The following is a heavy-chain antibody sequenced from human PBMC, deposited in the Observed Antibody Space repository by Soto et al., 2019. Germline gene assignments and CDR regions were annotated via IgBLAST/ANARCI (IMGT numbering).Heavy chain of an antibody. CDR2: IIPIFGTA. CDR1: GVTFSSYA. Sequence: GASVKVSCKASGVTFSSYAISWVRQAPGQGLEWMGGIIPIFGTANYAQKFQGRVTITADESTSTAYMELSSLRSEDTAVYYCARRRRITMVRGVYSSWFDPWGRGTLVTVSS. V-gene: IGHV1-69*13. CDR3: ARRRRITMVRGVYSSWFDP. D-gene: IGHD3-10*01. J-gene: IGHJ5*02.